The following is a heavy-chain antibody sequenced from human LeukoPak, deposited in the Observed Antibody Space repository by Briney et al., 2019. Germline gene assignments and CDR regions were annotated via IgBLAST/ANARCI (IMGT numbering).Heavy chain of an antibody. CDR2: IYTSGST. CDR1: GGSISSYY. CDR3: ARGLGNYGY. J-gene: IGHJ4*02. D-gene: IGHD5-12*01. V-gene: IGHV4-4*07. Sequence: PSEALSLTCTVSGGSISSYYWSWIRQPAGKGLKWIGRIYTSGSTNYNPSLKSRVPISVDKSKNQFSLKLSSVTAADTAVYYCARGLGNYGYWGEGTLVTVSS.